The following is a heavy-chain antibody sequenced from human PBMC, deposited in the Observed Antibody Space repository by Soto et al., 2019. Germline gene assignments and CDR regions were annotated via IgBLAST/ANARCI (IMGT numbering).Heavy chain of an antibody. Sequence: GGSLRLSCAASGFTFSSYAMSWVRQAPGKGLEWVSAISGSGGSTYYADSVKGRFTISRDNSNNTLYLQMNSLRAEDTAVYYCAKVTRTTSGGENYYGMDVWGQGTTVTVSS. CDR3: AKVTRTTSGGENYYGMDV. CDR2: ISGSGGST. J-gene: IGHJ6*02. CDR1: GFTFSSYA. D-gene: IGHD1-20*01. V-gene: IGHV3-23*01.